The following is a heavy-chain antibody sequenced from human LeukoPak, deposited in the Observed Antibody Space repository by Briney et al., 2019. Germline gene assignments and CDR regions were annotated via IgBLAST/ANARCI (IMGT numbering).Heavy chain of an antibody. D-gene: IGHD4-23*01. Sequence: SETLSLTCAVYGHTLSGYLWTWIRQAPGKGLEWIGEKNDRGINNYNPFLKSRVTISVDTLKKQFYLQIRSVTAADTAVYYCARDPTTVVNVAYYLDDWGQGTLVTVSS. J-gene: IGHJ4*02. CDR3: ARDPTTVVNVAYYLDD. CDR2: KNDRGIN. V-gene: IGHV4-34*01. CDR1: GHTLSGYL.